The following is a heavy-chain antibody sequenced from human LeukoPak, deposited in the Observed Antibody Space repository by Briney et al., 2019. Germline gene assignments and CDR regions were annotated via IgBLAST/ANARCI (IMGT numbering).Heavy chain of an antibody. CDR2: IKQDGSEK. CDR3: ARGHSMPRYSGSYDY. D-gene: IGHD1-26*01. V-gene: IGHV3-7*01. Sequence: GGSLRLSCAASGFTFSSYWMSWVRQAPGKGLEWVANIKQDGSEKYYVDSVKGRFTISRDNAKNSLYLQMNSLRAEDTAVYYCARGHSMPRYSGSYDYWGQGTLVTVSS. CDR1: GFTFSSYW. J-gene: IGHJ4*02.